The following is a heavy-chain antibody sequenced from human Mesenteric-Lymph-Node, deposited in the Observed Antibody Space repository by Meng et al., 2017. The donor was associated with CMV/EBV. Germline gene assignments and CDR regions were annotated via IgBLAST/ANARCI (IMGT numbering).Heavy chain of an antibody. D-gene: IGHD2-2*01. V-gene: IGHV3-21*01. CDR3: ARDSAADTYYYYHYGMDV. CDR2: ISSSSSYI. J-gene: IGHJ6*02. Sequence: GGSLTLSCAASGFTVSSHSMNWVRQAPGKGLEWVSSISSSSSYIYYADSVKGRFTIPRDNAKHSLYLQRNSLRAEDTAVYYCARDSAADTYYYYHYGMDVWGQGTTVTVSS. CDR1: GFTVSSHS.